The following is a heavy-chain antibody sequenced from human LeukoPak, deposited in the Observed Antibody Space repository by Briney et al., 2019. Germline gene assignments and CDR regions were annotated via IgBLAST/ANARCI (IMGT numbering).Heavy chain of an antibody. V-gene: IGHV3-11*01. J-gene: IGHJ4*02. CDR1: GFTFSDYY. CDR3: VRAYYRGYSDDFDY. D-gene: IGHD3-10*01. Sequence: PGGSLRLSCAASGFTFSDYYMSWFRQAPGKGLEWLSYIGTPDSVYYADSVRGRFTLSRDNAKNSLYLRMNSLRGEDTAVYYCVRAYYRGYSDDFDYWGQGTLVTVSS. CDR2: IGTPDSV.